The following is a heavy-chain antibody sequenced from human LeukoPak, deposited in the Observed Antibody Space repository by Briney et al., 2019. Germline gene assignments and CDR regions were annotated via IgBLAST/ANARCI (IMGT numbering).Heavy chain of an antibody. D-gene: IGHD1-26*01. V-gene: IGHV3-15*01. Sequence: KTGGSLRLSCAVPGFTVTHAWMTWVRQVPGKGLEWIGRIKSNADGGTVDYAASVKGRFTLSRDDSVDTLYLQMDSLNTGDSGVYYCTTVPSAREDYWGQGTLVTVSS. CDR3: TTVPSAREDY. CDR2: IKSNADGGTV. J-gene: IGHJ4*02. CDR1: GFTVTHAW.